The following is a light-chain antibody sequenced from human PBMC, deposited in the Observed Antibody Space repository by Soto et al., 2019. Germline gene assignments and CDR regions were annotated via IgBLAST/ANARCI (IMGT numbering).Light chain of an antibody. Sequence: DIQMTQSPSTLSASVGDRVTITCRASERISTWLAWYQQKPGKAPKLLIYKASNLQSGVPSRFSCSGSGTEFTLTISSLQPDDFATYYCQQYNNYWTFGQGTKVEIK. CDR2: KAS. V-gene: IGKV1-5*03. CDR1: ERISTW. CDR3: QQYNNYWT. J-gene: IGKJ1*01.